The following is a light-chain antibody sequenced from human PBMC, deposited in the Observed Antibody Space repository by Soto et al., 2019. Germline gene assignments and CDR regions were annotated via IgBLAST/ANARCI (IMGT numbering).Light chain of an antibody. J-gene: IGLJ7*01. Sequence: QPVLTQPPSVSGAPGQRVTISCTGSRSNIGAGYAVHWYQQLPGSAPRLLIYDNNKRPSGVPDRFSASKSTTSASLAITALQAEDEADYHCQSYDRSDKLIFGGGTQLTVL. CDR2: DNN. V-gene: IGLV1-40*01. CDR3: QSYDRSDKLI. CDR1: RSNIGAGYA.